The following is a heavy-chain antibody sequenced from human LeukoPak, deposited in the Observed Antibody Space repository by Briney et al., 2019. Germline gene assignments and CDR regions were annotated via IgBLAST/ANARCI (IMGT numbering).Heavy chain of an antibody. D-gene: IGHD2-8*02. J-gene: IGHJ3*02. CDR3: ARDYWSTRPYDAFDI. CDR2: VYTSGRT. Sequence: PSETLSLTCTVSGYSISSGYYWGWIRQPAGKGLEWIGRVYTSGRTNYIPSLKSRVTISLDTSKNQFSLKLSSVTAADTAVYYCARDYWSTRPYDAFDIWGQGTMVTVSS. CDR1: GYSISSGYY. V-gene: IGHV4-61*02.